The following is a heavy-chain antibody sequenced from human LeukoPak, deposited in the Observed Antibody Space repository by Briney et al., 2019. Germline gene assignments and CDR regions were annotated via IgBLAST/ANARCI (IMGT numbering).Heavy chain of an antibody. CDR3: ARALGVDCSGGSCYGVDP. Sequence: SQTLSLTCTVSGGSISSGDYYWSWIRQPPGKGLEWIGYIYYSGSTYYNPSLKSRVTISVDTSKNQFSLKLSSVTAVDTAVYYCARALGVDCSGGSCYGVDPWGQGTLVTVSS. CDR2: IYYSGST. V-gene: IGHV4-30-4*01. J-gene: IGHJ5*02. D-gene: IGHD2-15*01. CDR1: GGSISSGDYY.